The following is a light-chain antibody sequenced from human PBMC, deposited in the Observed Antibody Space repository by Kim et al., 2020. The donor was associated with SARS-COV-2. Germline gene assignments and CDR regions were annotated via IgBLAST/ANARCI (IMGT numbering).Light chain of an antibody. Sequence: QAVTSAFTVTSSNWATSNRVSWYQQSPGTAPKLMIYEVSNRPSGVPDRFSGSKSGNTASLTISGLQAEDEANYYCSSYTSSNIVVFGGGTQLTVL. CDR2: EVS. J-gene: IGLJ2*01. CDR3: SSYTSSNIVV. V-gene: IGLV2-18*02. CDR1: SSNWATSNR.